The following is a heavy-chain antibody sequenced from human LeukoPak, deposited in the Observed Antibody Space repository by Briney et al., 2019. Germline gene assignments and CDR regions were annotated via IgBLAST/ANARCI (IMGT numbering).Heavy chain of an antibody. CDR3: AKDHASSGWYAYYFDY. Sequence: GGSLRLSCAASGFTFDDYAMSWVRQAPGKGLEWVSAISGSGGSTYYADSVKGRFTISRDNSKNTLYLQMNSLRAEDTAVYYCAKDHASSGWYAYYFDYWGQGTLVTVSS. CDR1: GFTFDDYA. V-gene: IGHV3-23*01. D-gene: IGHD6-19*01. J-gene: IGHJ4*02. CDR2: ISGSGGST.